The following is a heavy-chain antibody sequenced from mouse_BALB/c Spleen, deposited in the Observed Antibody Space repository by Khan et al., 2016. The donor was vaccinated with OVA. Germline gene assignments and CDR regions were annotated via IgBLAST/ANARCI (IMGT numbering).Heavy chain of an antibody. D-gene: IGHD2-3*01. CDR3: ARPAYDDYYDY. Sequence: QIQLVQSGPELVRPGVSVKISCKGSGYTFTDYAMHWVKQSPAKSLEWIGFINTYTGNTNYNQKFKGKATLTVDKSSSTAYMELASLTSEDSATYYCARPAYDDYYDYWGQGTTLTVSS. J-gene: IGHJ2*01. CDR1: GYTFTDYA. V-gene: IGHV1S137*01. CDR2: INTYTGNT.